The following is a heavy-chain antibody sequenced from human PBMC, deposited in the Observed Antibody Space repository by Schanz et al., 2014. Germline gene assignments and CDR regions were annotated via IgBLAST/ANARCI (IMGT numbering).Heavy chain of an antibody. CDR1: GFMFSSYG. CDR3: ARDHTTESYYSAGPPIDY. Sequence: QVQLVESGGGVVQPGRSLRLSCAASGFMFSSYGMHWVRQAPGKGLEWVGVISYDGSKKSYADSVKGRFTISRDNSKNTLYLQMNSLRPEDTAVYYCARDHTTESYYSAGPPIDYSGQGTLLTVSS. CDR2: ISYDGSKK. J-gene: IGHJ4*02. D-gene: IGHD1-26*01. V-gene: IGHV3-30*03.